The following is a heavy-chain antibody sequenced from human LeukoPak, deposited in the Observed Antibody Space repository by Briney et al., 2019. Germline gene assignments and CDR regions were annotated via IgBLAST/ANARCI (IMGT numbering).Heavy chain of an antibody. V-gene: IGHV3-30*02. D-gene: IGHD5-24*01. J-gene: IGHJ4*02. CDR2: IRYDGTNK. Sequence: GGSLRVSCAPSGYFFSNFGMHWVRQAPGKGLEWVTFIRYDGTNKHYADSAKSGFTISRDNSKNTLYLQMNSLRVEDTAMYYCAKVEMSTSPGGIDYWGQGTLVTVSS. CDR1: GYFFSNFG. CDR3: AKVEMSTSPGGIDY.